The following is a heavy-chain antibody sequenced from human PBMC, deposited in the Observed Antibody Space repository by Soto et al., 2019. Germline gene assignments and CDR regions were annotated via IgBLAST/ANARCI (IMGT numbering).Heavy chain of an antibody. V-gene: IGHV3-13*01. CDR1: GFTFSGFD. D-gene: IGHD6-13*01. CDR2: IGTAGDT. Sequence: GGSLRLSCEASGFTFSGFDMHWVRQPTGKGLEWVSSIGTAGDTYYAVSVKGRFTISRDNAKNSLSLQMNSLRAGDMAVYFCAKSQEIGTHFFDSWGQGTQVTVS. CDR3: AKSQEIGTHFFDS. J-gene: IGHJ4*02.